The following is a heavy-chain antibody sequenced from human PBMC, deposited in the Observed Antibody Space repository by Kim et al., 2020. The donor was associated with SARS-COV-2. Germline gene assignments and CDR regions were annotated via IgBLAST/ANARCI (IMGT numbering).Heavy chain of an antibody. Sequence: ASVKVSCKVSGYTFTSYAMNWVRQAPGQGLEWMGWINTNTGNPTYAQGFTGRFVFSLDTSVSTAYLQISSLKAEDTAVYYCASRGSSGSYPSQSYYYGMDVWGQGTTVTVSS. V-gene: IGHV7-4-1*02. CDR3: ASRGSSGSYPSQSYYYGMDV. J-gene: IGHJ6*02. CDR2: INTNTGNP. D-gene: IGHD3-10*01. CDR1: GYTFTSYA.